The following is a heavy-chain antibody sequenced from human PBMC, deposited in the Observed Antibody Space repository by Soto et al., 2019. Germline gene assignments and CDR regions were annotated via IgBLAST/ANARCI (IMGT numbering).Heavy chain of an antibody. D-gene: IGHD3-10*01. CDR2: INSDGSSI. CDR3: AKRTSMSGNYYFDY. V-gene: IGHV3-74*01. CDR1: GFTFSSYW. J-gene: IGHJ4*02. Sequence: EVPLVESGGGLVQPGGSLRLSCAASGFTFSSYWMHWVRQAPGKGLVWVSRINSDGSSISYADSVKGRFTISRDNAKNTLYLRMSSLRAEDTAVYYCAKRTSMSGNYYFDYWGQGTLVTVSS.